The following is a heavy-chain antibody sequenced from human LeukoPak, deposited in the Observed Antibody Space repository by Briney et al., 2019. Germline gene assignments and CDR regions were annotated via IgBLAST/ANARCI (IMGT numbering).Heavy chain of an antibody. J-gene: IGHJ4*02. V-gene: IGHV3-11*05. Sequence: GGSLRLSCAASGFTFSDYYMSWIRQAPGKGLEWGSYISSSSGYTTYADSVKGRFTISRDNAKNSLYLQMNSLRVEDTAVYYCAREATCSGGACDTDYWGQGTQVTVSS. CDR2: ISSSSGYT. CDR1: GFTFSDYY. CDR3: AREATCSGGACDTDY. D-gene: IGHD2-15*01.